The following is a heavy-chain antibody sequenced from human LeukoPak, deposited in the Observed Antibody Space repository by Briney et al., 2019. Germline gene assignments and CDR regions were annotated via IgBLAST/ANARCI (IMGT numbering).Heavy chain of an antibody. D-gene: IGHD4-17*01. CDR3: ARGATVTPSYYYYGMDV. CDR1: GGSISSYY. V-gene: IGHV4-4*07. J-gene: IGHJ6*02. Sequence: PSETLSLTCTVSGGSISSYYWSRIRQPAGKGLEWIGRIYTSGSTNYNPSLKSRVTMSVDTSKNQFSLKLSSVTAADTAVYYCARGATVTPSYYYYGMDVWGQGTTVTVSS. CDR2: IYTSGST.